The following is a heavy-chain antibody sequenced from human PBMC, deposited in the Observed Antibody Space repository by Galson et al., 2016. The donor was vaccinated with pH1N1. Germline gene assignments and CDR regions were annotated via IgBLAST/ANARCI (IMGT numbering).Heavy chain of an antibody. V-gene: IGHV1-69*13. CDR3: AGPDLRQGELTYDFSYDMDV. D-gene: IGHD3-16*01. CDR1: GGTFYKFS. J-gene: IGHJ6*02. CDR2: IIPIFGTP. Sequence: SVKVSCKASGGTFYKFSFTWVRQAPGQGLEWMGGIIPIFGTPTYAQRFQDRLTISADESTNTAYMELDRLTSEDTAIFYCAGPDLRQGELTYDFSYDMDVWGQGTTVTVSS.